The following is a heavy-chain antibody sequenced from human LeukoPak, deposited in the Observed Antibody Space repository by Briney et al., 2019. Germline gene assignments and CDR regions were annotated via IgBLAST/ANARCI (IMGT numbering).Heavy chain of an antibody. V-gene: IGHV4-59*01. CDR1: GGSISNYY. Sequence: SETLSLTCTVSGGSISNYYWSWIRQPPGKGLEWIGYIYYSGSTNYNPSLKSRVTISVDTSKNQFSLKLSSVTAADTAVYYCARDSSGLMWFDPWGQGTLVTVSS. D-gene: IGHD6-19*01. J-gene: IGHJ5*02. CDR2: IYYSGST. CDR3: ARDSSGLMWFDP.